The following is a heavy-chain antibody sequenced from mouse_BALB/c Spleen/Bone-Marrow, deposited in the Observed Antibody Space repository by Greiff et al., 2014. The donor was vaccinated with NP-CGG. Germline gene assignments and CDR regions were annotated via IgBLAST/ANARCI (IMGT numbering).Heavy chain of an antibody. CDR1: GYAFSSYW. D-gene: IGHD2-14*01. CDR3: ARWYRDPHFAMDY. J-gene: IGHJ4*01. CDR2: IYPGDGDT. Sequence: QVQLKDSGAELVRPGSSVKISCKASGYAFSSYWMNWVKQRPGQGLEWIGQIYPGDGDTNYNGNFKDKATLTVDRSSSTAFMQLSSLTPEDSAVYFCARWYRDPHFAMDYWGPGTSVTVSS. V-gene: IGHV1-80*01.